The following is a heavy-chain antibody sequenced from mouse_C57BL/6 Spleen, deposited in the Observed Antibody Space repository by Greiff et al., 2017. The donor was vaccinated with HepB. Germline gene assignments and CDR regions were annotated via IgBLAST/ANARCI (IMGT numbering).Heavy chain of an antibody. CDR2: INPSNGGT. J-gene: IGHJ2*01. CDR1: GYTFTSYW. CDR3: ARCLYYYGSSALFDY. D-gene: IGHD1-1*01. V-gene: IGHV1-53*01. Sequence: VKLQQPGTELVKPGASVKLSCKASGYTFTSYWMHWVKQRPGQGLEWIGNINPSNGGTNYNEKFKSKATLTVDKSSSTAYMQLSSLTSEDSAVYDCARCLYYYGSSALFDYWGQGTTLTVSS.